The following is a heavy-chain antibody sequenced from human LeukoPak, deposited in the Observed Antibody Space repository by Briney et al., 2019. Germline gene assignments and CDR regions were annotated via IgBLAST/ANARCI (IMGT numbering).Heavy chain of an antibody. V-gene: IGHV3-23*01. J-gene: IGHJ4*02. D-gene: IGHD3-22*01. CDR3: AKDGYYESSGYSYFDY. CDR2: INGIGGPK. Sequence: GGSLRLSCAASGFTFSSYAMSWVRQAPGKGLEWVSAINGIGGPKHYPDSVKGRFTISRDNSKNTLSLQMNSLRAEDTAVYYCAKDGYYESSGYSYFDYWGQGTLVTVSS. CDR1: GFTFSSYA.